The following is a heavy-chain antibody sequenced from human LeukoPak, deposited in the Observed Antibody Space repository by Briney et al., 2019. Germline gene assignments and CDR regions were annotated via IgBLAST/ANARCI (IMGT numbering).Heavy chain of an antibody. D-gene: IGHD3-3*01. CDR1: GYTFTSYD. CDR3: AREGAMTYSWSY. J-gene: IGHJ4*02. V-gene: IGHV1-2*02. CDR2: INPNSGGT. Sequence: ASVKVSCKASGYTFTSYDINWVRQAPGQGLEWMGWINPNSGGTHYAQRFQGRVTMTRDTSISTAYMELSRLRSDDTAVYYCAREGAMTYSWSYWGQGTLVTVSS.